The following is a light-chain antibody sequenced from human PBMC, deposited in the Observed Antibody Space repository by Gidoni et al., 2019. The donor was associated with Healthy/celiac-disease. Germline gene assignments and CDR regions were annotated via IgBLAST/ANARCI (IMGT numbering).Light chain of an antibody. CDR2: LGS. J-gene: IGKJ4*01. CDR1: QSLLPSNGYDY. CDR3: MQALQTPVT. V-gene: IGKV2-28*01. Sequence: DMVMTQSPLSLTVTSREPASISCRSSQSLLPSNGYDYLDWYLQKPGQSPQLLIYLGSHRASGVPDRFSGSGSGTDFTLKISRVEAEDVGVYYCMQALQTPVTFGGGTKVEIK.